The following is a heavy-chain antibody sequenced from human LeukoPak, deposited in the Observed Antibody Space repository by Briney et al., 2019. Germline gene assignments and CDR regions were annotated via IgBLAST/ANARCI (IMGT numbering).Heavy chain of an antibody. J-gene: IGHJ3*02. Sequence: SETLSLTCTVSGGSISSRPYHWGWIRQSPGQGLECIGSLYYSGSTYYNPSLKSRVTMSVDTSKNQFSLKLSSVTAADTAVYYCARDNYYYDSSGYYSPGAFDIWGQGTMVTVSS. CDR2: LYYSGST. CDR3: ARDNYYYDSSGYYSPGAFDI. CDR1: GGSISSRPYH. V-gene: IGHV4-39*07. D-gene: IGHD3-22*01.